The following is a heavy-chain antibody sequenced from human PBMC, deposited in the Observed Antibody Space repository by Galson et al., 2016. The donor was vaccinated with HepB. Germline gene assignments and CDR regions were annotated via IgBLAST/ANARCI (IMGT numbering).Heavy chain of an antibody. CDR1: GYTFTRYY. CDR2: INPSGGST. J-gene: IGHJ4*02. Sequence: SCKASGYTFTRYYIHWVRQAPGQGLEWMGVINPSGGSTKDAQKFQGRVTMTRDTSTSTSYMELSSLRSEDTAVYYCARDRFYGNSGYYYESEYWGQGTLITVSS. D-gene: IGHD3-22*01. CDR3: ARDRFYGNSGYYYESEY. V-gene: IGHV1-46*01.